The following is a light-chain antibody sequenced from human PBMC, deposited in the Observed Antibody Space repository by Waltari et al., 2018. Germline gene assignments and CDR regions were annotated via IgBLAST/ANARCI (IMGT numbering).Light chain of an antibody. CDR3: CSYAGSYTLV. Sequence: QSALTQPRSVSGSPGQSVTISCTGTSSDVGGFNYVSWYQRPPVKAPKLMIYDVSKRPSGVPYRFAGSKSGNTGSLTISGLQAEDGADYYCCSYAGSYTLVFGGGTKLSVL. V-gene: IGLV2-11*01. J-gene: IGLJ2*01. CDR2: DVS. CDR1: SSDVGGFNY.